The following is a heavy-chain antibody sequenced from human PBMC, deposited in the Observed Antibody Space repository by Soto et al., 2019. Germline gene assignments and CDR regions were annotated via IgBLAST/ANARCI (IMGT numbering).Heavy chain of an antibody. J-gene: IGHJ6*02. CDR3: ARDPRYSSSWYPPGMDV. D-gene: IGHD6-13*01. CDR1: GYTFTSYY. V-gene: IGHV1-46*01. CDR2: INPSGGST. Sequence: QVQLVQSGAEVKKPGASVKVSCKASGYTFTSYYMHWVRQAPGQGLEWMGIINPSGGSTSYAQKSQGRVTMTRDTATSTVYMELSSRRSEDTAVYYCARDPRYSSSWYPPGMDVWGQGTTVTVSS.